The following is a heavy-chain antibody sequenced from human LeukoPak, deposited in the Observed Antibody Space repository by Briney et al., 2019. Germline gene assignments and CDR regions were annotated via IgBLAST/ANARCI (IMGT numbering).Heavy chain of an antibody. Sequence: SVKVSCKASGGTFSSYAISWVRQAPGQGLEWMGGIIPIFGTANYAQKFQGRVTITTDESTSTAYMELSSLRSGDTAVYYCAREGGNQLLHAYYYYYMDVWGKGTTVTVSS. CDR1: GGTFSSYA. CDR3: AREGGNQLLHAYYYYYMDV. V-gene: IGHV1-69*05. J-gene: IGHJ6*03. CDR2: IIPIFGTA. D-gene: IGHD2-2*01.